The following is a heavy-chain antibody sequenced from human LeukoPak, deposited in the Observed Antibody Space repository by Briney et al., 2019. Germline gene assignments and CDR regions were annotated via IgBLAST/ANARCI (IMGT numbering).Heavy chain of an antibody. V-gene: IGHV4-34*01. J-gene: IGHJ6*03. CDR2: INHSGST. CDR3: ARGLSTPRYYYDSSGYYRTYYYYYMDV. Sequence: SETLSLTCAVYGGSFSVYYWSWIRQPPGKGLEWIGEINHSGSTNYNPSLKSRVTISVDTSKNQFSLKLSSVTAADTAVYYCARGLSTPRYYYDSSGYYRTYYYYYMDVWGKGTTVTVSS. CDR1: GGSFSVYY. D-gene: IGHD3-22*01.